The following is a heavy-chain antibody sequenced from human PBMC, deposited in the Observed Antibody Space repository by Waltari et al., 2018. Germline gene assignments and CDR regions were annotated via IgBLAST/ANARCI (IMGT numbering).Heavy chain of an antibody. V-gene: IGHV1-69*02. CDR3: ARGDCSGGSCYGDYYYGMDV. CDR2: ISPILGIA. J-gene: IGHJ6*02. Sequence: QVQLVQSGAEVKKPGSSVKVSCKASGGTFSSYTISWVRQAPGQGLEWMGRISPILGIANYAQKFQGRVTITADKSTSTVYMELSSLRSEDTAVYYCARGDCSGGSCYGDYYYGMDVWGQGTTVTVSS. D-gene: IGHD2-15*01. CDR1: GGTFSSYT.